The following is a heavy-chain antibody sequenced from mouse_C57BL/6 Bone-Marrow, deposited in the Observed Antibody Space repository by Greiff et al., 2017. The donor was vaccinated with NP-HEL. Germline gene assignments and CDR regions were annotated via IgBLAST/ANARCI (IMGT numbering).Heavy chain of an antibody. CDR1: GYTFTSYG. CDR3: ARGKLDN. CDR2: IYPRSGNT. Sequence: QVQLQQSGAELARPGASVKLSCKASGYTFTSYGISWVKQRTGQGLEWIGEIYPRSGNTYYNEKFKGKATLTADKSSSTAYMELRSLTSEDSAVYFCARGKLDNWGQGTTLTVSS. V-gene: IGHV1-81*01. J-gene: IGHJ2*01.